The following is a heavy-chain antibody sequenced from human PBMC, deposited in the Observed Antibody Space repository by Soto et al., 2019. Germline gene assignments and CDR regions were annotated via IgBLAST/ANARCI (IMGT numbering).Heavy chain of an antibody. CDR3: ARVHYDILTGPTNYDY. CDR2: ISAYNGNT. V-gene: IGHV1-18*01. CDR1: GYTFTSYG. D-gene: IGHD3-9*01. Sequence: ASVKVSCKASGYTFTSYGISWVRQAPGQGLEWMGWISAYNGNTNYAQKLQGRVTMTTDTSTSTAYMELRSLRSDDTAVYYCARVHYDILTGPTNYDYWGQGTLVTVSS. J-gene: IGHJ4*02.